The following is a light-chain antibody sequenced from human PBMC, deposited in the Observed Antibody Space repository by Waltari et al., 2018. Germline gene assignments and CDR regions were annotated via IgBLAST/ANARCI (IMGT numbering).Light chain of an antibody. Sequence: QLELTQSPSASASLGASVKLTCTLSSGHITYVVAWPQQQPQKGPRYVMKVNSDGSHSRGDEIPDRFSGSSSGAERYLTISSLQSEDEADYYCQTGGHGTWVFGGGTKLTVL. CDR1: SGHITYV. CDR3: QTGGHGTWV. CDR2: VNSDGSH. V-gene: IGLV4-69*01. J-gene: IGLJ3*02.